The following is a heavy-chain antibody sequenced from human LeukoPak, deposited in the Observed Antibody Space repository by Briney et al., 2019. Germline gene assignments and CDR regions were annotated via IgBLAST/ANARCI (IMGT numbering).Heavy chain of an antibody. CDR2: SNI. V-gene: IGHV3-21*01. J-gene: IGHJ6*03. Sequence: SNIYYADSVKGRFTISRDNAKNSLYVEMNSLRVEDTAVYYCAKDKDGSGSYYYYYMDVWGKGTTFTVSS. CDR3: AKDKDGSGSYYYYYMDV. D-gene: IGHD3-10*01.